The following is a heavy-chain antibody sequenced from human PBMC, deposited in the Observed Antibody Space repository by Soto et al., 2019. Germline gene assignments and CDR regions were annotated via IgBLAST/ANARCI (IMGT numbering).Heavy chain of an antibody. D-gene: IGHD6-19*01. Sequence: PGGSLRLSCAASGFTFSSYAMSWVRQAPGKGLEWVAAISSSGGSTYYADSVKGRFTISRDNSKNTLYLQMNSLRAEDTAVYYCAKVQWLVHTVDYCGQGTLVTVSS. CDR3: AKVQWLVHTVDY. J-gene: IGHJ4*02. V-gene: IGHV3-23*01. CDR2: ISSSGGST. CDR1: GFTFSSYA.